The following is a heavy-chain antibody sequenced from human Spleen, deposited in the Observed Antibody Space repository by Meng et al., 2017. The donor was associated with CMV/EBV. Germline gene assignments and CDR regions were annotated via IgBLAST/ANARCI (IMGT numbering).Heavy chain of an antibody. CDR2: ISSSSSYM. V-gene: IGHV3-21*01. CDR3: ARDLSPNFYYFDY. CDR1: GFTFSSYS. Sequence: GESLKISCAASGFTFSSYSMNWVRQAPGKGLEWVSSISSSSSYMYYADSVKGRFTISRDNAKNSLYLQMNSLRAEDTAVYYCARDLSPNFYYFDYWGQGTLVTVSS. J-gene: IGHJ4*02. D-gene: IGHD1-7*01.